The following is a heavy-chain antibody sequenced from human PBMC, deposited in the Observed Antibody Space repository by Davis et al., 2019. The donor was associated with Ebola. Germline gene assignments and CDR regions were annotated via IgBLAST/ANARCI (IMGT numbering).Heavy chain of an antibody. J-gene: IGHJ4*02. Sequence: GESLKISCAASGFTFSSYSMNWVRQAPGKGLEWVSSISSSSSYIYYADSVMGRFTISRDNAKNSLYLQMNSLRAEDTAVYYCARDGSNSYLDYWGQGNLVTVSS. CDR2: ISSSSSYI. D-gene: IGHD6-6*01. V-gene: IGHV3-21*01. CDR1: GFTFSSYS. CDR3: ARDGSNSYLDY.